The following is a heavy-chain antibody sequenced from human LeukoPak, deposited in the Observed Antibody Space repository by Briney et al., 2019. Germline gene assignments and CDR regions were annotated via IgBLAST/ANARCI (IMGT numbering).Heavy chain of an antibody. CDR1: GFTFSSYS. CDR3: AREHPRYSAFDY. CDR2: ISSSGNAI. J-gene: IGHJ4*02. Sequence: PGGSLRLSCAASGFTFSSYSMNWVRQAPGKGLEWVSYISSSGNAIYYADSVKGRFTISRDHAKNSLYLQMNSLRDEDTAVYYCAREHPRYSAFDYWGQGTLVTVSS. V-gene: IGHV3-48*02. D-gene: IGHD3-9*01.